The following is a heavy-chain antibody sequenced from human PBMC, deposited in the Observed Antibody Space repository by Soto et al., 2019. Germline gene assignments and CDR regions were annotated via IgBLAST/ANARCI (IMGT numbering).Heavy chain of an antibody. J-gene: IGHJ4*02. CDR2: IIPFFGTT. Sequence: GASVKVSCTTSGGRLVTFALTWVRQAPVQGLEWMGGIIPFFGTTNYAQRFQGRLTITTDGATGTTYMELSSLRSEDTALYYCAREACNTTACDTNEIDSWGQGTLVTVSS. CDR1: GGRLVTFA. CDR3: AREACNTTACDTNEIDS. D-gene: IGHD3-3*01. V-gene: IGHV1-69*05.